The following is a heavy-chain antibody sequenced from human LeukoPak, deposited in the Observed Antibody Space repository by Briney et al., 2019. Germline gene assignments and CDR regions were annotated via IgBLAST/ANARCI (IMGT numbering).Heavy chain of an antibody. J-gene: IGHJ2*01. D-gene: IGHD2-8*01. CDR3: VRVAAGHTNEYVTYWYFDL. CDR2: IIPLFGTT. CDR1: GGTFSKFV. V-gene: IGHV1-69*06. Sequence: ASVKVSCKASGGTFSKFVISWIRQTPAQGFEWMGGIIPLFGTTNYAQEFQGRVTISADKSTNTAYMELTSLRSEDTAMYFCVRVAAGHTNEYVTYWYFDLWGHGTLVTVSS.